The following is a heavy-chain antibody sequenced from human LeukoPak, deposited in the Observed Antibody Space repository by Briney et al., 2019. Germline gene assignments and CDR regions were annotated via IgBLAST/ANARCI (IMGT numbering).Heavy chain of an antibody. CDR3: ARGGQQSSWDIRFSYGMDV. CDR2: INPNSGGT. D-gene: IGHD6-13*01. Sequence: GASVKVSCKASGYTFTGYYMHWVRQAPGQGLEWMGWINPNSGGTNYARKFQGWVTMTRDTSISTAYMELSRLRSDDTAVYYCARGGQQSSWDIRFSYGMDVWGKGTTVTVSS. CDR1: GYTFTGYY. J-gene: IGHJ6*04. V-gene: IGHV1-2*04.